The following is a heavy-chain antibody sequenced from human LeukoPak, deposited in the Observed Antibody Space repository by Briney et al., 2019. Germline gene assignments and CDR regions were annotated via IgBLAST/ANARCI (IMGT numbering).Heavy chain of an antibody. D-gene: IGHD1-26*01. CDR2: IYTSGST. Sequence: SQTLSLTCTVSGGSISSGSYYWSWIRQPAGKGLEWIGRIYTSGSTNYNPSLKSRVTISVDTSKNQFSLKLSSVTAADTAVYYCARGAGIEDYWGQGTLVTVSS. V-gene: IGHV4-61*02. J-gene: IGHJ4*02. CDR3: ARGAGIEDY. CDR1: GGSISSGSYY.